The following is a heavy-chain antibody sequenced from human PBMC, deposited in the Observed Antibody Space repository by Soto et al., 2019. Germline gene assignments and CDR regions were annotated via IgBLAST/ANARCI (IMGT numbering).Heavy chain of an antibody. D-gene: IGHD1-26*01. V-gene: IGHV3-21*01. J-gene: IGHJ4*02. CDR2: TSTSSSYI. CDR1: GFTFSSYS. Sequence: GGSLRLACAASGFTFSSYSMNWVRQAPGKWLEWVSSTSTSSSYIFYADSVNGRFSISRDNSENSLYLQMNSLIAEDTAVYYCARGALHLLSGSYYYFDYWGQGTLVTVSS. CDR3: ARGALHLLSGSYYYFDY.